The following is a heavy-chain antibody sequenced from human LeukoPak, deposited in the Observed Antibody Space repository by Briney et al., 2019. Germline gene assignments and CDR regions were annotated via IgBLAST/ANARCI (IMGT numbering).Heavy chain of an antibody. J-gene: IGHJ4*02. D-gene: IGHD3-22*01. V-gene: IGHV3-30*02. CDR2: IRSDGSNQ. CDR1: GFTFSSYG. Sequence: GGSLRLSCVASGFTFSSYGIHWVRQAPDKGLEWVAFIRSDGSNQDHVDSVKGRFTISRDNSKNTLYLQMNSLRAEDTGVYYCAKLKDSRGYQRFGYWGQGTLVTVSS. CDR3: AKLKDSRGYQRFGY.